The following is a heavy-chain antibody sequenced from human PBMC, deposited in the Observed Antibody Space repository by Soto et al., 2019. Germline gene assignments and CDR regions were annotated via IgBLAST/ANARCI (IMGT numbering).Heavy chain of an antibody. V-gene: IGHV3-23*01. CDR1: GFTFSNYV. CDR3: ANVRKIETTFGGVVDY. CDR2: ISGSGDNT. D-gene: IGHD3-16*01. Sequence: GGSLRPSWEASGFTFSNYVFSWVCRAPRKGLEWVAGISGSGDNTYYADSVEGRYTISRDNSKNTLYLQMNSMRGEDTAVYYCANVRKIETTFGGVVDYWGQGTRVTVSS. J-gene: IGHJ4*02.